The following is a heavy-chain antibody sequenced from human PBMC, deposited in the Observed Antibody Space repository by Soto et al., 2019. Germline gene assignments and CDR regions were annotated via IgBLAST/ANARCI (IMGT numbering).Heavy chain of an antibody. CDR1: GGSVSSGSYY. CDR2: IYYSGST. D-gene: IGHD4-17*01. J-gene: IGHJ6*02. Sequence: SETLSLTCTVSGGSVSSGSYYWSWIRQPSGKGLEWIGYIYYSGSTNYNPSLKSRVTISVDTSKNQFSLKLSSVTAADTAVYYCARAHGDYEGDYGMDVWGQGTTVTVSS. CDR3: ARAHGDYEGDYGMDV. V-gene: IGHV4-61*01.